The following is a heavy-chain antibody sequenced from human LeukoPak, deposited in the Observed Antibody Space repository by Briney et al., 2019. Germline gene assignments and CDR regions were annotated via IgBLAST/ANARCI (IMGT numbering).Heavy chain of an antibody. J-gene: IGHJ6*03. CDR2: IYYSGST. V-gene: IGHV4-59*01. Sequence: SETLSLTCTVSGGSISSYYWSWIRQPPGKGLEWIGYIYYSGSTNYNPSLKSRVTISVDTSKNQFSLKLNSVTAADTAVYYCARGQYYYGSGSYDYYYYYMDVWGKGTTVTVSS. CDR3: ARGQYYYGSGSYDYYYYYMDV. D-gene: IGHD3-10*01. CDR1: GGSISSYY.